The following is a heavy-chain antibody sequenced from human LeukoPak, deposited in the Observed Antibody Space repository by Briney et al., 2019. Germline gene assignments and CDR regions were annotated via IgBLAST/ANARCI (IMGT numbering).Heavy chain of an antibody. D-gene: IGHD4-17*01. J-gene: IGHJ4*02. CDR2: VRYDGNNP. Sequence: GGSLRLSCAASGFTFGSYGMHWVRQAPGKGLDWVAFVRYDGNNPYYSASVKGRFTISRDNSKNTMLLQMNNLRLEDAAVYYCARGSRYGDYPYYCDFWGQGTLVTVSS. V-gene: IGHV3-30*02. CDR3: ARGSRYGDYPYYCDF. CDR1: GFTFGSYG.